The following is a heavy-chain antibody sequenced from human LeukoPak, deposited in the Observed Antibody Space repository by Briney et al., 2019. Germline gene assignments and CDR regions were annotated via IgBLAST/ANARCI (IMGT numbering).Heavy chain of an antibody. V-gene: IGHV1-69*13. CDR3: ARLYCSSTSCYTDNWFDP. CDR2: IFPIFGTA. D-gene: IGHD2-2*02. J-gene: IGHJ5*02. Sequence: GASVKVSCKASGATFASYPFSWVRKAPGQGLGWMGGIFPIFGTANYAQKFQGRVTITADESTSTAYMELSSLRSEDTAVYYCARLYCSSTSCYTDNWFDPWGQGTLVTVSS. CDR1: GATFASYP.